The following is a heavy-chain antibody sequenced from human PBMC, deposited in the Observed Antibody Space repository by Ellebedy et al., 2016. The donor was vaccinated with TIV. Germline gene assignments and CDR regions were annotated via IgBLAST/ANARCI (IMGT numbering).Heavy chain of an antibody. CDR1: EFTFSTYA. CDR3: AKDLGLYGSGSHN. CDR2: ISYDGSNR. V-gene: IGHV3-30*18. J-gene: IGHJ4*02. D-gene: IGHD3-10*01. Sequence: PGGSLRLSCAASEFTFSTYAMHWVRQAPGKGLEWVAFISYDGSNRYYADSVKGRFTISRDNSKNTLYLQMNSLRAEDTAVYYCAKDLGLYGSGSHNWGQGTLVTVSS.